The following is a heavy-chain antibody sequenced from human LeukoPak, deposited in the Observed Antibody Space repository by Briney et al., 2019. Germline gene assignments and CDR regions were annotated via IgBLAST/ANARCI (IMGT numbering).Heavy chain of an antibody. CDR1: GGSISTYY. V-gene: IGHV4-59*01. J-gene: IGHJ5*02. Sequence: SETLSLTCTVSGGSISTYYWSWIRQPPGKGLEWIGYIYYSGSTNYNPSLKSRVTISVDTSNNQFSLKLSSVTAADTAVYYCARGHSIAEGNWFDPWGQGTLVTVSS. D-gene: IGHD6-6*01. CDR3: ARGHSIAEGNWFDP. CDR2: IYYSGST.